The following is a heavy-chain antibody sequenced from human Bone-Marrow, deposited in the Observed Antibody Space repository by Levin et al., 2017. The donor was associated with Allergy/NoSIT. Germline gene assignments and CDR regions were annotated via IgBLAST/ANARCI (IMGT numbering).Heavy chain of an antibody. CDR3: MKRAALGKCHTNRCRVFDS. CDR2: IGVTGTPI. Sequence: GGSLRLSCAASGFPFSSYAMGWVRQAPGKGLEWVSSIGVTGTPIDYADSVRGRFIVSRDYSKNTLLLQMNNLRAADTALYFCMKRAALGKCHTNRCRVFDSWGPGTMVAVSS. V-gene: IGHV3-23*01. J-gene: IGHJ5*01. CDR1: GFPFSSYA. D-gene: IGHD2-8*01.